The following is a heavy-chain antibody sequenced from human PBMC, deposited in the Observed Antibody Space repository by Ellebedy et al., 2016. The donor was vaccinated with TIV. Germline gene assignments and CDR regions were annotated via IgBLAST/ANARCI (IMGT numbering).Heavy chain of an antibody. J-gene: IGHJ5*02. V-gene: IGHV3-33*01. CDR2: IWYDGSNK. Sequence: GESLKISCAASGFTFSSYGMHWVRQAPGKGLEWVAVIWYDGSNKYYADSVKGRFTISRDNSKNTLYLQMNSLRAEDTAMYYCARDQGVSNWFDPWGQGTLVTVSS. D-gene: IGHD5/OR15-5a*01. CDR1: GFTFSSYG. CDR3: ARDQGVSNWFDP.